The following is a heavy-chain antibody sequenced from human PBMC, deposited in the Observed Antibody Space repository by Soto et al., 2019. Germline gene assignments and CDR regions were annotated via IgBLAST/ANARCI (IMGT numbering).Heavy chain of an antibody. J-gene: IGHJ6*02. V-gene: IGHV1-46*01. D-gene: IGHD2-21*02. Sequence: ASVKVSCKASGYTSTSYYMHWVRQAPGQGLEWMGIINPSGGSTSYAQKFQGRVTITADESTSTAYMELSSLRSEDTAVYYCARGTVVVTAIRRYYYGMDVWGQGTTVTVSS. CDR1: GYTSTSYY. CDR2: INPSGGST. CDR3: ARGTVVVTAIRRYYYGMDV.